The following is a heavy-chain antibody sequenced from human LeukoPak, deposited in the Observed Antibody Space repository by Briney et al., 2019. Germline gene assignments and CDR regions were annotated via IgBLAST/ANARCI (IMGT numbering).Heavy chain of an antibody. CDR3: ATGPLLDY. CDR1: GFTFSSYA. V-gene: IGHV3-23*01. Sequence: PGGSLRLSCAASGFTFSSYAMSWVRQAPGKGLEWVSVITGSGGSTYYADSVKGRFTLSRDNSKNTLYLQMNSLRAEDTAVYYCATGPLLDYWGQGTLVTVSS. CDR2: ITGSGGST. J-gene: IGHJ4*02. D-gene: IGHD2-15*01.